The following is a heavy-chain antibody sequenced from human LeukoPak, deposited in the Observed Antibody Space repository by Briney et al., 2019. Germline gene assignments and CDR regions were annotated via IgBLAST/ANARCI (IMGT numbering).Heavy chain of an antibody. D-gene: IGHD1-14*01. V-gene: IGHV4-59*08. CDR1: GGSISSYY. CDR3: ARHSITPGTEYAFDI. J-gene: IGHJ3*02. Sequence: PSETLSLTCAVSGGSISSYYWSWIRQPPGKGLEWIGYIYYSGSTNYNPSLKSRVTTSVDTSKNQFSLKLSSVTAADTAVYYCARHSITPGTEYAFDIWAKGQWSPSLQ. CDR2: IYYSGST.